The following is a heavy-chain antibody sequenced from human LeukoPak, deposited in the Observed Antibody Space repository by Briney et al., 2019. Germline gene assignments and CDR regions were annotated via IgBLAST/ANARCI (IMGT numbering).Heavy chain of an antibody. V-gene: IGHV4-34*01. CDR1: GGSFSGYY. CDR2: INHSGST. D-gene: IGHD3-3*01. CDR3: ARIWSGPLDY. J-gene: IGHJ4*02. Sequence: SETLSLTCAVYGGSFSGYYWSWIRQPPGKGLEWIGEINHSGSTNYNPSLKSRVTISVDRSKNQFSLKLSSVTAADTAVYYCARIWSGPLDYWGQGTLVTVSS.